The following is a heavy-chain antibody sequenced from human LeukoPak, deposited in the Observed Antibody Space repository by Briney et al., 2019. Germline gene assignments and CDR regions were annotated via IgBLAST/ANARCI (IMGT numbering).Heavy chain of an antibody. J-gene: IGHJ4*02. CDR1: GFTFSSYG. CDR3: AKGAADYDYVWGSPPYY. D-gene: IGHD3-16*01. Sequence: GGSLRLSCAASGFTFSSYGMHWVRQAPGKGLEWVAFIRYDGSNKYYADSVKGRFTISRDNSKNTLYLQMNSLRAEDTAVYYCAKGAADYDYVWGSPPYYWGQRTLVTVSS. V-gene: IGHV3-30*02. CDR2: IRYDGSNK.